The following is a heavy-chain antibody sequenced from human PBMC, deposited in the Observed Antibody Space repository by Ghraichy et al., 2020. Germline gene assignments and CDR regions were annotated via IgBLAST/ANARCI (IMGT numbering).Heavy chain of an antibody. V-gene: IGHV4-39*07. CDR3: ASVTSSGSYYTTEVDY. CDR2: IYYSGST. D-gene: IGHD3-10*01. CDR1: GGSIRSSNYN. Sequence: SETLSLTCAVSGGSIRSSNYNWGWIRQSPGKGLELIGIIYYSGSTYYNPSLKSRVTISVDTSKNQFSLKLSSVAAADTAVYYCASVTSSGSYYTTEVDYWGQGTLVTVSS. J-gene: IGHJ4*02.